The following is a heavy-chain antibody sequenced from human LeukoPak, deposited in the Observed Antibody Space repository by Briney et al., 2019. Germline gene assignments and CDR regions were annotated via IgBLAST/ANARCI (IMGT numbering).Heavy chain of an antibody. Sequence: GGSLRLSCAASGFTFSNYAMSWVRQGPGKGLEWVSSISSTSRSIWYADSVKGRFTISRDNAKNSLYLQVSSLRDEDTAVYYCARGHSMDVWGQGTTVTVSS. V-gene: IGHV3-48*02. CDR1: GFTFSNYA. CDR3: ARGHSMDV. CDR2: ISSTSRSI. J-gene: IGHJ6*02.